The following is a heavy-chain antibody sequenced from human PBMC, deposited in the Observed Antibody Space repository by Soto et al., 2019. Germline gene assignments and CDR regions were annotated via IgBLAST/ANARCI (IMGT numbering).Heavy chain of an antibody. CDR2: INHSGST. D-gene: IGHD3-3*01. CDR1: GGSFSGYY. V-gene: IGHV4-34*01. Sequence: QVQLQQWGAGLLKPSETLSLTCAVYGGSFSGYYWSWIRQPPGKGLEWIGEINHSGSTNYNPSLKSRVPISVDTSKNQFSLKLSSVTAADTAVYYCARDVPSYYDFWSGYSKTSNYYGMDVWGQGTTVTVSS. CDR3: ARDVPSYYDFWSGYSKTSNYYGMDV. J-gene: IGHJ6*02.